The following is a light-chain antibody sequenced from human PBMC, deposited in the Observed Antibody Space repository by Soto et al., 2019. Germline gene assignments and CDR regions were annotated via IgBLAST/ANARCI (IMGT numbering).Light chain of an antibody. CDR1: SSDIGNNY. J-gene: IGLJ3*02. V-gene: IGLV1-51*01. Sequence: QTVVTQPPSVSAAPGQRVAISCSGGSSDIGNNYVSWYQQFPGTAPKLLIYDNNRRPSGIPDRFSGPKSGTSATLGITGLQSGDEADYYCGTWDASRNWVFGGGTKLTVL. CDR3: GTWDASRNWV. CDR2: DNN.